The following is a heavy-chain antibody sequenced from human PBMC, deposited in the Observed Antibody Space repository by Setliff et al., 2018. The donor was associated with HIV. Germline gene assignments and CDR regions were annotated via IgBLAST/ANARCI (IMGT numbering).Heavy chain of an antibody. CDR1: GGTFSSYD. CDR3: ARGGRVVPAATGSNAYDI. V-gene: IGHV1-69*13. J-gene: IGHJ3*02. Sequence: SVKVSCKSSGGTFSSYDISWVRQAPGQGLEWMGRIIPVFGETNYAQKFQGRVTITADEFTSTAYMELSSLRSEDTAVYYCARGGRVVPAATGSNAYDIWGQGTKVTVSS. CDR2: IIPVFGET. D-gene: IGHD2-2*01.